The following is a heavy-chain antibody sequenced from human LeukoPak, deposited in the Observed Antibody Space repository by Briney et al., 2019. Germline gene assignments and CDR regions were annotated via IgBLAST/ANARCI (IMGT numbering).Heavy chain of an antibody. Sequence: ASVKVSCKVSGYTLTELSMHWVRQAPGKGLEWMGGFDPEDGETIYAQKFQGRVTMTEDTSTDTAYMELSSLRSEDTAVYYCATGTLVGAIGAFDIWGQGTMVTVSS. J-gene: IGHJ3*02. D-gene: IGHD1-26*01. CDR1: GYTLTELS. V-gene: IGHV1-24*01. CDR2: FDPEDGET. CDR3: ATGTLVGAIGAFDI.